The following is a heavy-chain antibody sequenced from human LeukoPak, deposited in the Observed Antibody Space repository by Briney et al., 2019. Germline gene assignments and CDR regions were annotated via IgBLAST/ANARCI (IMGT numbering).Heavy chain of an antibody. V-gene: IGHV4-59*11. D-gene: IGHD4-17*01. Sequence: SETLSLTCTVSDASFNTHYWTWIRQPPGKGLEWIGYISYGGSTNYNPSLRSRVTISVDTSKNQFFLRLTSLTAADTAVYYCARDPTTVTKGFDIWGQGTMVTVSS. J-gene: IGHJ3*02. CDR1: DASFNTHY. CDR3: ARDPTTVTKGFDI. CDR2: ISYGGST.